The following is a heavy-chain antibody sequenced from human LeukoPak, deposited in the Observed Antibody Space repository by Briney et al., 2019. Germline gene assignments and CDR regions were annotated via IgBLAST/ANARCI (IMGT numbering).Heavy chain of an antibody. J-gene: IGHJ4*02. CDR3: ERAARYSGYHFDY. CDR2: INWSGGST. Sequence: GRSLRLSCAASGFILDDYGMSWVRQAPGKGLEGVSSINWSGGSTGHADSVKGRLTISRDKAKNSLYLQMSSLRAEDTALDYCERAARYSGYHFDYWGQGTLVTVSS. V-gene: IGHV3-20*04. D-gene: IGHD5-12*01. CDR1: GFILDDYG.